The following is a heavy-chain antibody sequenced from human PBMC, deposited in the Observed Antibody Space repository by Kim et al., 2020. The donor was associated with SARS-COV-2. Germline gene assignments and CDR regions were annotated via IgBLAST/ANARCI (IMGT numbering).Heavy chain of an antibody. J-gene: IGHJ4*02. CDR1: GFTVSSNY. CDR3: QTSVATIWQFDY. V-gene: IGHV3-53*01. Sequence: GGSLRLSCAASGFTVSSNYMSWVRQAPGKGLEWVSVIYSGGSTYYADSVKGRFTISRDNSKNTLYLQMNSLRAEDTAVYYCQTSVATIWQFDYWGQGTLVTVSS. CDR2: IYSGGST. D-gene: IGHD5-12*01.